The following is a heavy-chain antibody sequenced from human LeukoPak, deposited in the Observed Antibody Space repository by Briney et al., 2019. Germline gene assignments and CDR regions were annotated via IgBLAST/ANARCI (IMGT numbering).Heavy chain of an antibody. Sequence: GGSLRLSCAASGFTFSSYAMNWVRQAPGKGLEWVSTISGSGGSTYNADSVKGRFTIARDNSKNTLYPQMNSLRAEDTAVYFCAKGRGWLQFFDYWGQGTLVTVSS. D-gene: IGHD5-24*01. V-gene: IGHV3-23*01. CDR1: GFTFSSYA. CDR3: AKGRGWLQFFDY. J-gene: IGHJ4*02. CDR2: ISGSGGST.